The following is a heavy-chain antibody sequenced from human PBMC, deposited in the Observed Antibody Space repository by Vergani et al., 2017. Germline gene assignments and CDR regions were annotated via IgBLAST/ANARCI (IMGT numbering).Heavy chain of an antibody. CDR1: GGSISGYY. CDR3: ARVYYGNGSFDY. Sequence: QVQLQESGPGLVKPSETLSLTCTVSGGSISGYYWSWIRQPPGKGLEWIGYIYYSGSTNYNPSLKSRVTMSVDTSKNQFSLELSSVTAADTALYYCARVYYGNGSFDYWGQGTLVTVSS. D-gene: IGHD3-10*01. V-gene: IGHV4-59*01. J-gene: IGHJ4*02. CDR2: IYYSGST.